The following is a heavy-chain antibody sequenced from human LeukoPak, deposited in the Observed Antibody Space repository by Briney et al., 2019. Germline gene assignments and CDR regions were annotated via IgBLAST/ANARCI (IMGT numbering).Heavy chain of an antibody. J-gene: IGHJ4*02. CDR2: ISSSGSSI. Sequence: GGSLRLSCAVSGFAFSSYNLNWVRQAPGKGMEWVSSISSSGSSIFYADSVKGRFTISRDNAQNSLYLQMNSLRVEDTAVYYCARGIAAAGWYYSDYWGQGALVTVSS. CDR1: GFAFSSYN. V-gene: IGHV3-21*01. D-gene: IGHD6-13*01. CDR3: ARGIAAAGWYYSDY.